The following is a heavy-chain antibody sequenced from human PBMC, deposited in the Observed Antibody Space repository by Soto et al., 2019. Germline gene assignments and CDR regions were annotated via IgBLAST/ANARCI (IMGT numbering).Heavy chain of an antibody. D-gene: IGHD2-8*01. CDR2: IAHTGGT. J-gene: IGHJ4*02. V-gene: IGHV4-34*01. CDR1: AETFTGYY. CDR3: ATDSMVNDQNIVLHY. Sequence: SENLSLNCAVSAETFTGYYWSWIRQPPGTGLEWIGEIAHTGGTHYSPAPQSRVTIAQDTSKKRFSLKLTSVTAADTAVYYCATDSMVNDQNIVLHYWGQGIQVTVSS.